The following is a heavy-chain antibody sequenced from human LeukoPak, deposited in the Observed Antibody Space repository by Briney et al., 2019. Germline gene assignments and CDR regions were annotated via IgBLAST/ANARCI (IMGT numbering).Heavy chain of an antibody. CDR1: GFTFDDYA. V-gene: IGHV3-9*01. Sequence: GGSLRLSCAASGFTFDDYAMHWVRQAPGKGLEGVSGISWNSGRIVYADSVKGRFTISRDNSKNTLYLQMNSLRAEDTAVYYCARVSSWYLVDYWGQGTLVTVSS. J-gene: IGHJ4*02. CDR2: ISWNSGRI. D-gene: IGHD6-13*01. CDR3: ARVSSWYLVDY.